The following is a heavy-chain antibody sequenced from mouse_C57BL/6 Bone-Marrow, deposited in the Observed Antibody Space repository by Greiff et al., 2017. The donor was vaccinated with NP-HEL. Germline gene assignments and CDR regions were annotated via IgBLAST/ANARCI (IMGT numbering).Heavy chain of an antibody. CDR1: GYAFTNYL. CDR2: INPGSGGT. J-gene: IGHJ4*01. D-gene: IGHD1-1*01. V-gene: IGHV1-54*01. CDR3: ARGWGYYGSSSYYAMDY. Sequence: VQLQQSGAELVRPGTSVKVSCKASGYAFTNYLIEWVKQRPGQGLEWIGVINPGSGGTNYNEKFKGKATLTADKSSSTAYMQLSSLTSEDSAVYFCARGWGYYGSSSYYAMDYWGQGTSVTVSS.